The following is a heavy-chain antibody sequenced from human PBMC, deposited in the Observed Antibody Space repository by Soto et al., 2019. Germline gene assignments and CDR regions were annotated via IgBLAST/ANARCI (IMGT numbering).Heavy chain of an antibody. CDR1: GFTFSSYA. D-gene: IGHD3-22*01. Sequence: GGSLRLSCAASGFTFSSYAMSWVRQAPGKGLEWVSAISGSGGSTYYADSVKGRFTISRDNSKNTLYLQMNSLRAEDTAVYYCAREYYDSSGQPYFDYWGQGTLVTVSS. CDR3: AREYYDSSGQPYFDY. J-gene: IGHJ4*02. V-gene: IGHV3-23*01. CDR2: ISGSGGST.